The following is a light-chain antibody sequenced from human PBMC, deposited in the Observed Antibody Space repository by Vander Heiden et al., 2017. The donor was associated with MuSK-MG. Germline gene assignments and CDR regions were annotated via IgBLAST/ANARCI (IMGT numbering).Light chain of an antibody. V-gene: IGKV1-5*03. Sequence: DIQPTQSPSALSASLGDRVTITCRASQSSLSWSAWYKQNPGKAPKLLIHQASTLATGASLRFSGSGSVTESILTICRLQPDDFATYFCNQYRGCTFGPGTKV. J-gene: IGKJ3*01. CDR3: NQYRGCT. CDR1: QSSLSW. CDR2: QAS.